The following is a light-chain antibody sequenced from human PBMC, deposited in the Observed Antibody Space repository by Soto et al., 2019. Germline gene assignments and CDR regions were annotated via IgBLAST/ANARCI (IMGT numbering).Light chain of an antibody. Sequence: DIQMTQSPSSLSVSVGDRVIITCRASKSMRSYLSWYHQKPGKAPKLLIYAASSLQSGVPSRFSGSGSGTDFTLTITSLQPEDFATYYCQQSYNSPYTFGQGTKLEIK. J-gene: IGKJ2*01. CDR3: QQSYNSPYT. V-gene: IGKV1-39*01. CDR2: AAS. CDR1: KSMRSY.